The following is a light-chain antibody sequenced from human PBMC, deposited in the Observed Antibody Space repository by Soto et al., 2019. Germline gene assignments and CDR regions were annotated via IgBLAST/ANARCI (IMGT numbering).Light chain of an antibody. J-gene: IGLJ1*01. CDR3: SAYEGRNNFV. V-gene: IGLV2-8*01. CDR2: EVS. Sequence: QSVLTQPPSASGSPGQSVTISCTGTSSDVGDNYVSWYQQRLGKAPKLIIYEVSQRPSGVPDRFSGSKSGNTASLTVSGLQTEDEADYYCSAYEGRNNFVFGSGTKVTVL. CDR1: SSDVGDNY.